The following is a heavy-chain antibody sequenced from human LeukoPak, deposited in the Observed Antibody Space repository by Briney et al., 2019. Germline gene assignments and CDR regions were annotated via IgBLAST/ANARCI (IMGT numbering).Heavy chain of an antibody. J-gene: IGHJ4*02. V-gene: IGHV3-21*01. CDR2: ISSSSSYI. CDR3: ASDLD. Sequence: GGSLRLSCAASGFTFDDYAMHWVRQAPGKGLEWVSSISSSSSYIYYADSVKGRFTISRDNAKNSLYLQMNSLRAEDTAVYYCASDLDWGQGTLVTVSS. CDR1: GFTFDDYA.